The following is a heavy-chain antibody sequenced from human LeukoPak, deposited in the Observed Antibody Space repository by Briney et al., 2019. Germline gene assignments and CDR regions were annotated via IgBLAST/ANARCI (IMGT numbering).Heavy chain of an antibody. J-gene: IGHJ3*02. CDR2: IYYSGST. Sequence: SETLSLTCTVSGGSISSYYWSWIRQPPGKGLEWIGYIYYSGSTNYNPSLKSRVTISVDTSKNQFSLKLSSVTAADTAVYYCARDGFSGYYHYAFDIWGQGTMVTVSS. CDR3: ARDGFSGYYHYAFDI. V-gene: IGHV4-59*01. D-gene: IGHD3-22*01. CDR1: GGSISSYY.